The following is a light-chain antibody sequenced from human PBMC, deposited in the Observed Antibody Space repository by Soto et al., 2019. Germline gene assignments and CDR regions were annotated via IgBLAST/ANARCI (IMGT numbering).Light chain of an antibody. CDR2: DVS. CDR1: SSDVGDYNY. Sequence: QSALTQPASVSGSPGQSITISCTGTSSDVGDYNYVSWYQHHPGKAPKLIIYDVSNRPSGVSIRFSASKSDNTASLTISGLQPEDEADYHCSSYTTSNTRQIVFGTGTKVTVL. J-gene: IGLJ1*01. CDR3: SSYTTSNTRQIV. V-gene: IGLV2-14*03.